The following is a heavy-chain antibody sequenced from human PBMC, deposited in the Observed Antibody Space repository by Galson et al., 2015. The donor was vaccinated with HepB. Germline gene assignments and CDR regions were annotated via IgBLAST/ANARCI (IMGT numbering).Heavy chain of an antibody. D-gene: IGHD1-1*01. Sequence: SVKVSCKASRSTFTTYNVHWVRQAPGQGLEWMGIIRPSGDSTSHEYIFQDRVTMTRDTSTNTIYMDLSRLTSEDTGVYYCVRELDHSFQFDFWGQGILVTVSS. CDR2: IRPSGDST. J-gene: IGHJ4*02. CDR1: RSTFTTYN. CDR3: VRELDHSFQFDF. V-gene: IGHV1-46*01.